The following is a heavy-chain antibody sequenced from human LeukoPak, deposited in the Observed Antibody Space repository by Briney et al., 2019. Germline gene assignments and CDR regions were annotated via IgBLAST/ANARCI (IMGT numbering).Heavy chain of an antibody. CDR2: IYYSGST. CDR3: ARVSPPDYDFWSGYYTGSWFDP. CDR1: AGSISSYY. J-gene: IGHJ5*02. Sequence: SETLSLTCTVSAGSISSYYWSWIRQPPGEGLEWIGYIYYSGSTNYNPSLKSRVTISVDTSKNQFSLKLSSVTAADTAVYYCARVSPPDYDFWSGYYTGSWFDPWGQGTLVTVSS. V-gene: IGHV4-59*01. D-gene: IGHD3-3*01.